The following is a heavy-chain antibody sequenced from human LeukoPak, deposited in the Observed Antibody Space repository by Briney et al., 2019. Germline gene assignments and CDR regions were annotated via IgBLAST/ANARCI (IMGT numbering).Heavy chain of an antibody. J-gene: IGHJ4*02. CDR3: ATGMSIAAHSFDY. D-gene: IGHD6-6*01. Sequence: ASVKVSCKVSGYTLTELSMHWVRQASGKGLEWMGGFDPEDGETIYAQKFQGRVTMTEDTSTDTAYMELSSLRSEDTAVYYCATGMSIAAHSFDYWGQGTLVTVSS. V-gene: IGHV1-24*01. CDR2: FDPEDGET. CDR1: GYTLTELS.